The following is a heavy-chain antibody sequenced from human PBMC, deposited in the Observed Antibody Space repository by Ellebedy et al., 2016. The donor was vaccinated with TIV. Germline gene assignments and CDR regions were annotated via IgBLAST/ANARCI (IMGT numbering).Heavy chain of an antibody. Sequence: SETLSLTCTVSGGPISSYYWSWIRQPPGKGLEWIGYIYFSGSTNYNPSLKSRVTISVDRSTNQFSLNLSSVTAADTAVYYCARQGMARYFDWTFDYWGQGTLVTVSS. V-gene: IGHV4-59*08. CDR1: GGPISSYY. J-gene: IGHJ4*02. CDR2: IYFSGST. D-gene: IGHD3-9*01. CDR3: ARQGMARYFDWTFDY.